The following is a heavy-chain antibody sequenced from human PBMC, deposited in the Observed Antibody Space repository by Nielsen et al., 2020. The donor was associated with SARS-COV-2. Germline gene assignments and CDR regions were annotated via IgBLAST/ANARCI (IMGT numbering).Heavy chain of an antibody. Sequence: ASVKVSCKASGGTFSNYAFSWVRQAPGQGLEWMGWIRAYTANTNYAQKFQGRVTMTADTSTDTAYMELTSLRSDDTAFYYCARGGRVIGAPGPTYSWGQGTLVTVSS. J-gene: IGHJ4*02. CDR2: IRAYTANT. V-gene: IGHV1-18*01. D-gene: IGHD2/OR15-2a*01. CDR1: GGTFSNYA. CDR3: ARGGRVIGAPGPTYS.